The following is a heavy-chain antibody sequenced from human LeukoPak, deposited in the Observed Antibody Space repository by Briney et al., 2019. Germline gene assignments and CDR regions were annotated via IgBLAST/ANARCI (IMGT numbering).Heavy chain of an antibody. V-gene: IGHV1-2*02. CDR3: ASLQRITMIVLQTDAFDI. D-gene: IGHD3-22*01. CDR1: GYTFTGYY. CDR2: INPNSGGT. J-gene: IGHJ3*02. Sequence: GGSLRLSCAASGYTFTGYYMHWVRQAPGQGLEWMGWINPNSGGTNYAQKFQGRVTMTEDTSTDTAYMELSSLRSEDTAVYYCASLQRITMIVLQTDAFDIWGQGTMVTVSS.